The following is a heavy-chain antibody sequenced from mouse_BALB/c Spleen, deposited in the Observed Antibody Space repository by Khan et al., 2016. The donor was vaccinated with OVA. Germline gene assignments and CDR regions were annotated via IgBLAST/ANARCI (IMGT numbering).Heavy chain of an antibody. D-gene: IGHD2-14*01. CDR1: GFSLPRYN. CDR2: IWGGGGT. J-gene: IGHJ4*01. V-gene: IGHV2-6-4*01. Sequence: QVQLKESGPGLVAPSQSLSITCTVSGFSLPRYNIHWVRQPPGKGLEWLGMIWGGGGTDYNSTLKSRLGISKDNSKSQVFLKMNSLQTDDSAMYYCARAYYRYDGYYAMDYWGQGTSVTVSS. CDR3: ARAYYRYDGYYAMDY.